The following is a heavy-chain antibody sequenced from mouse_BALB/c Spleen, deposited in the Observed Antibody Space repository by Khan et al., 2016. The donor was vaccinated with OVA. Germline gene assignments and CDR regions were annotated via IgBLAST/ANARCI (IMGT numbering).Heavy chain of an antibody. V-gene: IGHV2-6-4*01. CDR3: AIYYYGSNPYYYAMDY. CDR1: GFSLSRYS. CDR2: IWGGGST. D-gene: IGHD1-1*01. Sequence: VQLVESGPGLVAPSQSLSITCTVSGFSLSRYSVHWVRQPPRKGLEWLGMIWGGGSTDYNSALKSRLSISKDNSKSQVFLKMNSLHTDDTAMYYWAIYYYGSNPYYYAMDYWGQGTSVTVSS. J-gene: IGHJ4*01.